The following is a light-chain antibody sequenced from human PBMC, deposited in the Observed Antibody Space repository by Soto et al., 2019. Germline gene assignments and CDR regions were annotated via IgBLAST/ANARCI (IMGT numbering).Light chain of an antibody. Sequence: TVLTQSPGTLYLTPGERATLSCRASQSVNSNYLAWYQQKPGQAPRLLIYGASSRATGIPDRFSGSGSGTDFTLTISRLEAEDFAVYYCQQYGSSPSITFGQGTRLEVK. CDR1: QSVNSNY. CDR3: QQYGSSPSIT. CDR2: GAS. V-gene: IGKV3-20*01. J-gene: IGKJ5*01.